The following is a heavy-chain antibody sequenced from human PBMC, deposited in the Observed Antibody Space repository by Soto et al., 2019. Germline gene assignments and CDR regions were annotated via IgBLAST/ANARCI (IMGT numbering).Heavy chain of an antibody. J-gene: IGHJ4*02. Sequence: EVQLVESGGGLVQPGGSLRLSCAASGFTFTYYWMAWVRQAPGKGLEWVANIKEDGSDQYYVDSVKGRFTISRDNXRNSLYLQINSLRAEDTAVYYCARHGPYGSGSYWDYWGQGTLVTVSS. V-gene: IGHV3-7*04. D-gene: IGHD3-10*01. CDR3: ARHGPYGSGSYWDY. CDR1: GFTFTYYW. CDR2: IKEDGSDQ.